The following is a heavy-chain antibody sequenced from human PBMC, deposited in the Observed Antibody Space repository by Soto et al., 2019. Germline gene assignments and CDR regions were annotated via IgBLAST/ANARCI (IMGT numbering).Heavy chain of an antibody. D-gene: IGHD3-16*01. V-gene: IGHV4-4*02. CDR1: GDSINTSNW. CDR3: PRDNRLDGIRFGSNYFGMDV. Sequence: PSETLSLTCSVSGDSINTSNWWSWVRQPPGKGLEWIGEIFHSGSTNYNPSLKSRVTISVDKSKNRFSLKLNSVTAADTAVYYWPRDNRLDGIRFGSNYFGMDVWGQGTTVTVSS. J-gene: IGHJ6*02. CDR2: IFHSGST.